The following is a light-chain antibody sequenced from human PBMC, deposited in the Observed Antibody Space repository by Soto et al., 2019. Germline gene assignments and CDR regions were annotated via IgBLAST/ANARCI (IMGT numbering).Light chain of an antibody. V-gene: IGLV3-21*02. J-gene: IGLJ2*01. CDR3: QIWDPSDPYVV. Sequence: SYELSQPPSVSVSPGQTARITCGGSNIETKVVHWYQQKPGQAPVMVLYDDSDRPSGIPERFSGSNSGNTATLTISRVEAGDEADYFCQIWDPSDPYVVFGGGTKLTVL. CDR2: DDS. CDR1: NIETKV.